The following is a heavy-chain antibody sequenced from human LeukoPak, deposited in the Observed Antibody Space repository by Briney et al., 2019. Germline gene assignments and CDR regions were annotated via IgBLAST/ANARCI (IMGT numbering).Heavy chain of an antibody. Sequence: GGSLRLSCAASGFTFNTYGMSWVRQAPGKGLEWVSSTSTRSTYIYYADSVKGRFTISRDNAKNSLYLQMNSLRAEDTAVYYCARDPPFIIGTTFFDYWGQGTLVTVSS. CDR2: TSTRSTYI. V-gene: IGHV3-21*01. J-gene: IGHJ4*02. D-gene: IGHD1-20*01. CDR3: ARDPPFIIGTTFFDY. CDR1: GFTFNTYG.